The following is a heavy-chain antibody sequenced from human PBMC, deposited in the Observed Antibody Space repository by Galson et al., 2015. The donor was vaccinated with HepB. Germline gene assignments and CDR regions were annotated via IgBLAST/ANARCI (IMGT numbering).Heavy chain of an antibody. CDR1: GDSVSSNSAA. J-gene: IGHJ5*02. Sequence: CAISGDSVSSNSAAWNWIRQSPSRGLEWLGRTYYRSKWYNDYAVSVKSRITINPDTSKNQFPLQLNSVTPEDTAVYYCARDHSSGWSNWFDPWGQGTLVTVSS. D-gene: IGHD6-19*01. CDR3: ARDHSSGWSNWFDP. CDR2: TYYRSKWYN. V-gene: IGHV6-1*01.